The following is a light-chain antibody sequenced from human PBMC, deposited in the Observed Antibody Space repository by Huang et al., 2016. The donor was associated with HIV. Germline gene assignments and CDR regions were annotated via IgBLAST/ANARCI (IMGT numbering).Light chain of an antibody. V-gene: IGKV3-15*01. CDR3: QQYNNGYT. Sequence: EIVMTQSPATLSVSPGERATLSCRASQSVSSNLAWYQQKPGQAPRLLIYGASTRATGIPARFSGSGSGTEFTLTISSLQSEDFAVYYCQQYNNGYTFGQGTKVEIK. J-gene: IGKJ2*01. CDR2: GAS. CDR1: QSVSSN.